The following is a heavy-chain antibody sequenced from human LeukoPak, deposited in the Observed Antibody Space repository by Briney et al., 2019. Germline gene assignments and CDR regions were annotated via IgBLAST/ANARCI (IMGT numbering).Heavy chain of an antibody. CDR2: IYSDGST. D-gene: IGHD1-26*01. V-gene: IGHV3-53*01. J-gene: IGHJ3*02. CDR3: ARELREHGVFDI. Sequence: GGSLRLSCAASGFTVSRNYMSWVRQAPGKGLEWASEIYSDGSTYYAASVKGRFSISRDNSKNTVHLQMNSLRAEDTAVYYCARELREHGVFDIWGQGTMVTVSS. CDR1: GFTVSRNY.